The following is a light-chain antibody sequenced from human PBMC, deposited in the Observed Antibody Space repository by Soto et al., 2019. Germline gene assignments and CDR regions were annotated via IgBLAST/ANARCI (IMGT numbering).Light chain of an antibody. J-gene: IGKJ1*01. CDR2: GAS. CDR1: QSVSSSY. Sequence: DMVLTQSPGTLSLSPGERATLSCRASQSVSSSYLAWYQQKPGQAPRLLIYGASSRATGIPDRFSGSGSGTDFTLTISRLEPEDFAVYYCQQYGSAPPWTFGQVTKVDI. CDR3: QQYGSAPPWT. V-gene: IGKV3-20*01.